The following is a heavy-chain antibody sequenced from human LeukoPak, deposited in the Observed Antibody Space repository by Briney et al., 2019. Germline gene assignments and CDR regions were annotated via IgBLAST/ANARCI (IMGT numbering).Heavy chain of an antibody. Sequence: GGSLRLSCAASGFTFTTYWMSWVRQAPGKGQEWVANIQQDGSEKYYVDSVKGRFTISRDNAKNSLYLQMNSLRVEDTAVYYCARRWVSGSNFDSWGQGTLVTVSS. CDR3: ARRWVSGSNFDS. V-gene: IGHV3-7*01. D-gene: IGHD1-14*01. CDR1: GFTFTTYW. J-gene: IGHJ4*02. CDR2: IQQDGSEK.